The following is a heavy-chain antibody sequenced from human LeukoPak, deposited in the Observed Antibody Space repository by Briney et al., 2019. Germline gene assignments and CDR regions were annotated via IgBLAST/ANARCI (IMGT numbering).Heavy chain of an antibody. V-gene: IGHV1-8*03. CDR3: AKGTRYCSGGSCYNGAFDI. Sequence: ASVKVSCKASGYTFTSYDINWVRQATGQGLEWMGWMNPNSGNTGYAQKFQGRVTITRNTSMSTAYMELSSLRSEDTAMYYCAKGTRYCSGGSCYNGAFDIWGQGTMVTVSS. J-gene: IGHJ3*02. CDR2: MNPNSGNT. D-gene: IGHD2-15*01. CDR1: GYTFTSYD.